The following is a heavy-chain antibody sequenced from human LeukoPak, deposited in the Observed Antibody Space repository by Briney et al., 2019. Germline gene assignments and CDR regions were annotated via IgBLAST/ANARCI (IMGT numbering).Heavy chain of an antibody. D-gene: IGHD6-19*01. CDR1: GGTFSSYA. J-gene: IGHJ6*02. V-gene: IGHV1-69*05. CDR2: IIPIFGTA. CDR3: ARGEAVAEYYYYGMDV. Sequence: SVKVSCKASGGTFSSYAISWVRQAPGQGLEWMGGIIPIFGTANYAQKFQGRVTMTTDTSTSTAYMELRSLRSDDTAVYYCARGEAVAEYYYYGMDVWGQGITVTVSS.